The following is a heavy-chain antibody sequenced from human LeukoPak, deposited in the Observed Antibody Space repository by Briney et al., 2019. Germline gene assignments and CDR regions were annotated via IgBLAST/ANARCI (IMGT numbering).Heavy chain of an antibody. Sequence: GGSLRLSCAASGFTFSSYSIHWVRQAPGKGLEWVSSISTGSSYIYYADSVKGRFTISRDKSKNTLYLQMNSLRAEDTAVYYCAKDLLGGYYYMDVGGKGTTVTVSS. J-gene: IGHJ6*03. CDR3: AKDLLGGYYYMDV. CDR2: ISTGSSYI. CDR1: GFTFSSYS. V-gene: IGHV3-21*01. D-gene: IGHD3-16*01.